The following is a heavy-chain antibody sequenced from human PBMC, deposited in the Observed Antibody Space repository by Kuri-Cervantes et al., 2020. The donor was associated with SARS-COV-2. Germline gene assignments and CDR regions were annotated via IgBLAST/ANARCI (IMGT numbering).Heavy chain of an antibody. D-gene: IGHD3-22*01. J-gene: IGHJ3*02. CDR3: ARNSWQRITMIVVATGDASDI. CDR1: GFTFRNYG. Sequence: GGSLRLSCATSGFTFRNYGLHWVRQAPGKGLEWVAVIWSHGSKQYYADSVKGRFTISRDYSNNMLYLQMSSLRAEDTAAYYCARNSWQRITMIVVATGDASDIWGQGTRVTVSS. V-gene: IGHV3-33*01. CDR2: IWSHGSKQ.